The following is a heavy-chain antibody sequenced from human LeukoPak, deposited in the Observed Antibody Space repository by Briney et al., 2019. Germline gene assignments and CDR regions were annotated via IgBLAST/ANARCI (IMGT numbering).Heavy chain of an antibody. V-gene: IGHV1-69*06. CDR2: IIPIFGTA. Sequence: GASVKVSCKASGGTFSSYAISWVRQAPGQGLEWMGGIIPIFGTANYAQKFQGRVTITADKSTSTAYMELSSLRSEDTAVYYCAYYGDSSGYFDYWGQGTLVTVSS. CDR3: AYYGDSSGYFDY. J-gene: IGHJ4*02. D-gene: IGHD3-22*01. CDR1: GGTFSSYA.